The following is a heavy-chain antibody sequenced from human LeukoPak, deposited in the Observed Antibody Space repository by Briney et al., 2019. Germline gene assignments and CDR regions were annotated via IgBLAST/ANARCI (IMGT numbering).Heavy chain of an antibody. CDR3: ARGRDRHGYNYDAFDI. V-gene: IGHV4-59*01. J-gene: IGHJ3*02. D-gene: IGHD5-24*01. CDR2: INYGGST. Sequence: SETLSLTCDVSGGSITQTNYWTWVRQPPGKGLEWIGYINYGGSTNYNPSLKSRVTISVDTSKNQFSLKLSSVTAADTAAYYCARGRDRHGYNYDAFDIWGQGTMVTVSS. CDR1: GGSITQTNY.